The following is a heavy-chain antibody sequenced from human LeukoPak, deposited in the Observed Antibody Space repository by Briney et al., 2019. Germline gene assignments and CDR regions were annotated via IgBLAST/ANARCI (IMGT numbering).Heavy chain of an antibody. Sequence: SETLSLTCTVSDGSISSYYWSWIRQPPGKGLEWIGYIFYSGSTYYNPSLMSRVTISVDTSKNQFSLKLTSVTAADTAVYYCARHDYGGSSAWFDPWGQGTLVSVSS. CDR2: IFYSGST. CDR3: ARHDYGGSSAWFDP. CDR1: DGSISSYY. J-gene: IGHJ5*02. D-gene: IGHD4-23*01. V-gene: IGHV4-59*01.